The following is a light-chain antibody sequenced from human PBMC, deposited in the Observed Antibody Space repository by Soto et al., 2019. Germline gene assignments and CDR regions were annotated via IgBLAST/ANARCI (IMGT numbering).Light chain of an antibody. CDR2: EVS. J-gene: IGLJ1*01. CDR1: SRDVGGYNY. V-gene: IGLV2-8*01. Sequence: QSALTQPPSASGSPGQSVTISCSGTSRDVGGYNYVSWHPQHPGKAPKLMIYEVSKRPSGVPDRFSGSKSGNTASLIVSGLQAEDEADYYCSSYSGSNNFVFVTGTKLTVL. CDR3: SSYSGSNNFV.